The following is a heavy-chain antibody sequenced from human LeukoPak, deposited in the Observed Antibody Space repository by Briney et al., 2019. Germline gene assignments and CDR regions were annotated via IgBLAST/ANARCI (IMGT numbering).Heavy chain of an antibody. Sequence: GESLQISCQGAGYCFISYWIVGVRPLPGKGLEWMGIIYPGDSDTRYSPSFQGQVTISADKSISTAYLQWSSLKASDTAMYYWARLPAAEDMDVWGKGTTVTVSS. CDR1: GYCFISYW. CDR3: ARLPAAEDMDV. V-gene: IGHV5-51*01. D-gene: IGHD2-2*01. CDR2: IYPGDSDT. J-gene: IGHJ6*03.